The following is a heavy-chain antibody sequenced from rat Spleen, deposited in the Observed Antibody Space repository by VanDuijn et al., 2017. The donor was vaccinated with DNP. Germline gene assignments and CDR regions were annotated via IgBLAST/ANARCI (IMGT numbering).Heavy chain of an antibody. Sequence: QVQLQQSGAELAKPGSSVKISCEASGYTFTTYYIGWIKQTTGQGLEYIGYIYTGSGGTNYNEKFRGKATLTVDKSSSTAFMQLSSLTPDDSAVYYCATHGDSGYYFDYWGQGVMVTVSS. CDR3: ATHGDSGYYFDY. V-gene: IGHV1-43*01. J-gene: IGHJ2*01. CDR1: GYTFTTYY. D-gene: IGHD1-1*01. CDR2: IYTGSGGT.